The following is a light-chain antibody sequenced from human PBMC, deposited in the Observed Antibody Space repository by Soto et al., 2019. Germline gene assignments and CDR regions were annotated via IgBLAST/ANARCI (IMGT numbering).Light chain of an antibody. J-gene: IGLJ2*01. V-gene: IGLV2-14*01. CDR3: SSYTSSSSVV. CDR1: TSDVGGYNY. Sequence: QSVLTQPASVSGSPGQSITMSCTGSTSDVGGYNYVSWYQQHPGKAPKLMIYEVSNRPSGVSNRFSGSKSGNTASLTISGLLAEDEADYYCSSYTSSSSVVFGGGTKVTVL. CDR2: EVS.